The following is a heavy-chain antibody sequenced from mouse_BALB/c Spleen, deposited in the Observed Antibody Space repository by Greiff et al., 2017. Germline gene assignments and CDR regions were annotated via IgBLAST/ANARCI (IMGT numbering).Heavy chain of an antibody. D-gene: IGHD1-2*01. CDR2: IDTSDSYT. Sequence: QVQLKQPGAELVMPGASVKMSCKASGYTFTDYWMHWVKQRPGQGLEWIGAIDTSDSYTSYNQKFKGKATLTVDESSSTAYMQLSSLTSEDSAVYYCARGTTATYAMDYWGQGTSVTVSS. V-gene: IGHV1-69*01. CDR1: GYTFTDYW. J-gene: IGHJ4*01. CDR3: ARGTTATYAMDY.